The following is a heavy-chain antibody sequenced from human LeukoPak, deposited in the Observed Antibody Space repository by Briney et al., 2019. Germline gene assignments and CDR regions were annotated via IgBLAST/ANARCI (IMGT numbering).Heavy chain of an antibody. Sequence: SHTLSLTCTVSGGSIRDYYWSWIRQPPGMGLEWIGYIYYSGSTKYDPSLRSRVTISVDTSKNQFSLKVNSVTAADTAVYYCARGRYYDSSGYRPYYYYYYMDVWGKGTTVTVSS. D-gene: IGHD3-22*01. V-gene: IGHV4-59*07. J-gene: IGHJ6*03. CDR1: GGSIRDYY. CDR3: ARGRYYDSSGYRPYYYYYYMDV. CDR2: IYYSGST.